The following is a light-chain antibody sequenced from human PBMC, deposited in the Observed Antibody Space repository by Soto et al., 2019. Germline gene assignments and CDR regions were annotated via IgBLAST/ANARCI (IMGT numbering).Light chain of an antibody. Sequence: QSVLTQPAYGSGSPGQSITISCTGTSSDVGGYNYVSWYQQHPGKAPKLMIYDVSNRPSGVSNRFSGSKSGNTASLTISGLQAEDEADYYCSSYTSSRTLVFGTGTKVTVL. CDR1: SSDVGGYNY. V-gene: IGLV2-14*01. CDR2: DVS. CDR3: SSYTSSRTLV. J-gene: IGLJ1*01.